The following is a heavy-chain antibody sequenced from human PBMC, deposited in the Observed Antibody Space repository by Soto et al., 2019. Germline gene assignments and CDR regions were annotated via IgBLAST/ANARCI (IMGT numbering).Heavy chain of an antibody. CDR2: TWSDESRN. CDR1: GFTFSSYG. D-gene: IGHD2-21*01. V-gene: IGHV3-33*01. Sequence: QVQLVESGGGVVQPGRSLRLSCTASGFTFSSYGMHWVRQAPGKGLAWVAITWSDESRNYYADSVKGRFIISRDNSKSTLFLQMDSLRAEDTAVYYCARGRPGPISTIPPLDHWGQGALVTVSS. CDR3: ARGRPGPISTIPPLDH. J-gene: IGHJ4*02.